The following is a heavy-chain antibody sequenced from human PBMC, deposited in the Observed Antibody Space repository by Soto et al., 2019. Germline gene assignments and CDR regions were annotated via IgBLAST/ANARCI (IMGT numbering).Heavy chain of an antibody. V-gene: IGHV3-21*01. J-gene: IGHJ3*02. CDR3: ARATPRYCSGGSCDTYDAFDI. CDR2: ISSSSYI. Sequence: GGSLRLSCAASGFTFSSYSMNWVRQAPGKGLEWVSSISSSSYIYYADSVKGRFTISRDNAKNSLYLQMNSLRAEDTAVYYCARATPRYCSGGSCDTYDAFDIWGQGTMVTVSS. CDR1: GFTFSSYS. D-gene: IGHD2-15*01.